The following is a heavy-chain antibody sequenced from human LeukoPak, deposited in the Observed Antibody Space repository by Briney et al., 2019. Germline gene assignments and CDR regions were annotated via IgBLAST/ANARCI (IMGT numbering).Heavy chain of an antibody. Sequence: GGSLRLSCAASGFTFSSYAMSWVRRAPGKGLEWVSTISGSGGSTHYADSVKGRFTISRDNSKNTLSLQMNSLRAEDTAIYYCAKEYSSGWYYFVYWGQGTLVTVSS. CDR1: GFTFSSYA. V-gene: IGHV3-23*01. D-gene: IGHD6-19*01. CDR3: AKEYSSGWYYFVY. J-gene: IGHJ4*02. CDR2: ISGSGGST.